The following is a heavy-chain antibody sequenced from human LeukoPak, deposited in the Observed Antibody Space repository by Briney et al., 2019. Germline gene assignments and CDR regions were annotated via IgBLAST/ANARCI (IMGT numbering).Heavy chain of an antibody. CDR1: GGSFSGYY. D-gene: IGHD3-9*01. CDR2: INHSGST. CDR3: ARGLYDSVTGYHKDSDS. J-gene: IGHJ4*02. Sequence: SETLSLTCAVYGGSFSGYYWSWIRRPPGKGLEWIGEINHSGSTNYNPSLKSRVTISVDTSENQFSLRLSSVTAADTAVYYCARGLYDSVTGYHKDSDSWGPGTLVTVS. V-gene: IGHV4-34*01.